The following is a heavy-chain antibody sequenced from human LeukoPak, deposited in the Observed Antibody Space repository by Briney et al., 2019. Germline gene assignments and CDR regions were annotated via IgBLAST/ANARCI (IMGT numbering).Heavy chain of an antibody. CDR1: GYTFTGYY. D-gene: IGHD6-6*01. CDR2: INPSGGST. J-gene: IGHJ4*02. Sequence: ASVKVSCKASGYTFTGYYMHWVRQAPGQGLEWMGIINPSGGSTSYAQKFQGRVTMTRDTSTSTVYMELSSLRSEDTAVYYCARDYRIAARPGELDYWGQGTLVTVSS. V-gene: IGHV1-46*01. CDR3: ARDYRIAARPGELDY.